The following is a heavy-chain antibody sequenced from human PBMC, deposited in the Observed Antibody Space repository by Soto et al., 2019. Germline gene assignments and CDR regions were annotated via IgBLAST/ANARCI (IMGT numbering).Heavy chain of an antibody. CDR2: ISYDGSNK. V-gene: IGHV3-30*18. D-gene: IGHD2-15*01. CDR3: AKDPEGSGLVVVAGRFDP. Sequence: QPGGSLRLSCAASGFTFSSYGMHWVRQAPGKGLEWVAVISYDGSNKYYADSAKGRFTISRDNSKNTLYLQMNSLRAEDTAVYYCAKDPEGSGLVVVAGRFDPWGQGTLVTVSS. J-gene: IGHJ5*02. CDR1: GFTFSSYG.